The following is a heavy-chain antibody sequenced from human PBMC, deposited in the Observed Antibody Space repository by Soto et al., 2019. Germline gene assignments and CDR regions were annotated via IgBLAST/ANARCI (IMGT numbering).Heavy chain of an antibody. J-gene: IGHJ5*02. CDR3: ARVSYYHDSSGYGPFGP. V-gene: IGHV3-11*06. CDR1: GFTFSDYY. CDR2: ISSSSSNT. Sequence: SLRLSCAASGFTFSDYYMTWIRQAPGKGLEWVSYISSSSSNTNYADSVKGRFTISRDNAKNSLYLQMNSLRAEDTAVYYCARVSYYHDSSGYGPFGPWGQGTLVTVSS. D-gene: IGHD3-22*01.